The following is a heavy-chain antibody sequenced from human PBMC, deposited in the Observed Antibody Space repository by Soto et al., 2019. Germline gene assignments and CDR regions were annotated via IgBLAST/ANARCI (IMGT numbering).Heavy chain of an antibody. J-gene: IGHJ6*02. Sequence: SVKVSCKASGGTFSSYAIGWVRQAPGQGLEWMGGIIPIFGTANYAQKFQGRVTITADESTSTAYMELSSLRSEDTAVYYCAREGEGDYDILAGYQPPYYYGMDVWGQGTTVTVSS. D-gene: IGHD3-9*01. CDR2: IIPIFGTA. CDR1: GGTFSSYA. CDR3: AREGEGDYDILAGYQPPYYYGMDV. V-gene: IGHV1-69*13.